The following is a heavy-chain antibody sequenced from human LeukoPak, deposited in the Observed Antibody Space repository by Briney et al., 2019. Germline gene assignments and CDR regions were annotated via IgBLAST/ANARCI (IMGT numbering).Heavy chain of an antibody. CDR3: AKDMGDVDIAIGH. CDR2: IRYDETNK. V-gene: IGHV3-30*02. Sequence: GGSLRLSCAASGFTFSSYGMHWVRQAPGKGLEWVAFIRYDETNKYYADSVKGRFTISRDNSKNTLYLQMNSLRPEDTAVYYCAKDMGDVDIAIGHWGQGTLVTVSS. CDR1: GFTFSSYG. J-gene: IGHJ4*02. D-gene: IGHD5-18*01.